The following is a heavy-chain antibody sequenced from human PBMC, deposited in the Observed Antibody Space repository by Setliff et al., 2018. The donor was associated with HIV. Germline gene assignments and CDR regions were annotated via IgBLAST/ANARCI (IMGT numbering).Heavy chain of an antibody. Sequence: PSETLSLTCTVSDDSISSNYWSWIRQSAGKGLEWVGRIYTGGRTNYNPSLKGRVTMSVDTSKSQFSLNLSSVTAADTAVYYCARDRMPMASWVPDKWGQGTLVTVSS. J-gene: IGHJ4*02. D-gene: IGHD2-2*01. CDR3: ARDRMPMASWVPDK. V-gene: IGHV4-4*07. CDR2: IYTGGRT. CDR1: DDSISSNY.